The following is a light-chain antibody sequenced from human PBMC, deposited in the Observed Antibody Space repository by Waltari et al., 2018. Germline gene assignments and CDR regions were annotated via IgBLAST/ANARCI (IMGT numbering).Light chain of an antibody. J-gene: IGKJ4*01. V-gene: IGKV3-11*01. Sequence: IVLTQSPVTLSLSPGERATLSYRASQSVTNYLAWYQLKPGQAPRLLIYDASNRATCIPARFSGSGAGTDFTLTISNLEPEDSAVYYCQQRSKWPLTFGRGTKVEIK. CDR2: DAS. CDR1: QSVTNY. CDR3: QQRSKWPLT.